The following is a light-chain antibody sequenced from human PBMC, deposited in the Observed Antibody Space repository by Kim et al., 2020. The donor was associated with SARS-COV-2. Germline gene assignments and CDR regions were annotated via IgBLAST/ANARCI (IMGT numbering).Light chain of an antibody. Sequence: RVTISCSGSTSNIGNNYVYWYQQVPGTAPKLLIYRNNERPSGVPDRFSGSKSGSSASLAISGLRSEDEGDYYCAAWDDSLSGFYVFGPGTKVTVL. J-gene: IGLJ1*01. CDR3: AAWDDSLSGFYV. V-gene: IGLV1-47*01. CDR1: TSNIGNNY. CDR2: RNN.